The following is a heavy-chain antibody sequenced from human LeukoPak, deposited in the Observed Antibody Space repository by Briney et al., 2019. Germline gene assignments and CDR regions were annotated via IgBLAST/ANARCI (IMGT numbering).Heavy chain of an antibody. CDR3: ARSEHFGGTFDY. V-gene: IGHV1-69*06. CDR1: GGTFSSYA. Sequence: SVKVSCKASGGTFSSYAISWVRQAPGQGLEWMGGIIPIFGTANYAQKFQGRVTITADKSTSTAYMELSSLRSEDTAVYYCARSEHFGGTFDYWGQGTLVTVSS. D-gene: IGHD4-23*01. CDR2: IIPIFGTA. J-gene: IGHJ4*02.